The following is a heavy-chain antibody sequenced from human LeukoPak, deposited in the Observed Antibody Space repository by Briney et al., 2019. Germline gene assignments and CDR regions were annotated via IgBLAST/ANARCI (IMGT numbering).Heavy chain of an antibody. CDR3: AISGYSYGDAFDI. J-gene: IGHJ3*02. CDR2: IYYSGST. Sequence: SETLSLTCTVSGCSISSYYWSWIRQPPGKGLEWIGYIYYSGSTNYNPSLKSRVTISVDTSKNQFSLKLSSVTAADTAVYYCAISGYSYGDAFDIWGQGTMVTVSS. CDR1: GCSISSYY. V-gene: IGHV4-59*01. D-gene: IGHD5-18*01.